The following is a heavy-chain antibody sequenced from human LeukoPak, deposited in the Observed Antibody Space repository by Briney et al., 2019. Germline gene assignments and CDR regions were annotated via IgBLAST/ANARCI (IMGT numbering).Heavy chain of an antibody. J-gene: IGHJ4*02. V-gene: IGHV4-39*01. D-gene: IGHD3-10*01. Sequence: GSLRLSCAASGFTVRNNHMSWIRQPPGKGLEWIGSAYYTGITYYNPSLKSRVTISVDTSKNQFSLKLSSVTDADTAVYYCARLRYGSGSYSQFDYWGQGTLVTVSS. CDR2: AYYTGIT. CDR3: ARLRYGSGSYSQFDY. CDR1: GFTVRNNH.